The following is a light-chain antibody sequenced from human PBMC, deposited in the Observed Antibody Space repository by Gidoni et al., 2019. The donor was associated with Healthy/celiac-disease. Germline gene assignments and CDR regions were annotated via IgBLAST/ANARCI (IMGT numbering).Light chain of an antibody. Sequence: DIKMTHSQSSLCASVVYRVTITCRARQSISSYLTGYQQKPGKASKLLIYAASSLQSGVTSRFSGSVSGTDFTLTISSLQPEDFATYYCQQSYSTPPLTFGQGTRLEIK. V-gene: IGKV1-39*01. CDR2: AAS. CDR3: QQSYSTPPLT. J-gene: IGKJ5*01. CDR1: QSISSY.